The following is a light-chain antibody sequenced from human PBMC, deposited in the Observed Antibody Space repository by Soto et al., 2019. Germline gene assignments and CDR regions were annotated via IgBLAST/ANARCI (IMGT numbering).Light chain of an antibody. CDR2: DNN. J-gene: IGLJ3*02. Sequence: QSVLTQPPSVSAAPGQKVTISCSGGSSNIGLNSVSWYQQLPEAAPKLLIFDNNKRPSGIPDRFSASKSGASATLGITGLQAGDEAHYYCAAWDSFLSSGVFGGGTKLTVL. V-gene: IGLV1-51*01. CDR3: AAWDSFLSSGV. CDR1: SSNIGLNS.